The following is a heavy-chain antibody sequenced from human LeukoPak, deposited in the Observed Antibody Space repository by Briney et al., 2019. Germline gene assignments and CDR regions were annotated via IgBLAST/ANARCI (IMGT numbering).Heavy chain of an antibody. CDR3: AKVSGFCTSTSCRQYEHYSYCYYMDV. CDR1: GFTFSEQY. Sequence: GGSLRLSCAASGFTFSEQYMDWVRQAPGKGLEWVGHIRKKPNSYTTEYTASVKGRFTISRDDSKNSLYLQMNSLTTEDTAVYFCAKVSGFCTSTSCRQYEHYSYCYYMDVWGKGTTVTVSS. CDR2: IRKKPNSYTT. J-gene: IGHJ6*03. V-gene: IGHV3-72*01. D-gene: IGHD2-2*01.